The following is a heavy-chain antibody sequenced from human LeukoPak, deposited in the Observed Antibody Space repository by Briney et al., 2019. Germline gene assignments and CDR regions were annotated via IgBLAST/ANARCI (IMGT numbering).Heavy chain of an antibody. J-gene: IGHJ5*02. CDR3: ARGSRGGSYPIGWFDP. CDR2: ISAYNGNT. V-gene: IGHV1-18*01. CDR1: GCTFTSYG. Sequence: ASVKVSCKASGCTFTSYGISWVRQAPGQGLEWMGWISAYNGNTNYAQKLQGRVTMTTDTSTSTAYMELRSLRSDDTAVYYCARGSRGGSYPIGWFDPWGQGTLVTVSS. D-gene: IGHD1-26*01.